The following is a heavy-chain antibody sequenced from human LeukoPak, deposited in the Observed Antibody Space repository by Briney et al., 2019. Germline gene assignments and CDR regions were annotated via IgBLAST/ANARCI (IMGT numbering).Heavy chain of an antibody. J-gene: IGHJ5*02. CDR2: ISGSGGST. CDR3: ATLGGSLGEVGWLDP. Sequence: GGSLRLSCAASGFTFSSYAMSWVRQAPGKGLEWVSAISGSGGSTYYADSVKGRFTISRDNSKNTLYLQMNSLSAEDTAVYYCATLGGSLGEVGWLDPWGQGTLVTVSS. D-gene: IGHD1-26*01. CDR1: GFTFSSYA. V-gene: IGHV3-23*01.